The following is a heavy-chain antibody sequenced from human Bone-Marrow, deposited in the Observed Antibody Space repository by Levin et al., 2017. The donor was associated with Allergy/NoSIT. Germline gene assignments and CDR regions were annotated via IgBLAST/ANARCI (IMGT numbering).Heavy chain of an antibody. CDR1: GFAFSTYW. V-gene: IGHV3-74*01. Sequence: GGSLRLSCTASGFAFSTYWMHWVRQVPGKGLAWVSRISSDGTKTDYAGSVRGRFTISRDNAKNTLYLQMASLRAEDTAVYYCAREYCCLWTGYYYVHWGPGSLVTVSS. J-gene: IGHJ4*02. CDR2: ISSDGTKT. CDR3: AREYCCLWTGYYYVH. D-gene: IGHD3/OR15-3a*01.